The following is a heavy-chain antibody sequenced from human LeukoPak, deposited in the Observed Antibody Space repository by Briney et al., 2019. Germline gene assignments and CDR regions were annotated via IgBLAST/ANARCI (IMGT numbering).Heavy chain of an antibody. D-gene: IGHD3-22*01. CDR1: GGTFSSYA. V-gene: IGHV1-69*04. CDR3: ARVSLYYYDSSGYSGLDY. CDR2: IIPILGIA. J-gene: IGHJ4*02. Sequence: GASVKVSCKASGGTFSSYAIIWVRQAPGQGLEWMGRIIPILGIANYAQKFQGRVTITADKSTSTAYMELSSLRSEDTAVYYCARVSLYYYDSSGYSGLDYWGQGTLVTVSS.